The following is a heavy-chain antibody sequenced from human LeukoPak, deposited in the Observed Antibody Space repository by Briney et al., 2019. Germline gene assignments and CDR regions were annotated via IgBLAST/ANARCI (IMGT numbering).Heavy chain of an antibody. D-gene: IGHD5-18*01. Sequence: PGGSLRLSCSASGFTFSRYAVHWVRQAPGKGLEYASAISSNGGSTYYGDSVKGRFTISRDNPKNTLYLQMSSLRAEDTAVYYCVKARGIQLWLPGDYWGQGTLVTVSS. CDR1: GFTFSRYA. J-gene: IGHJ4*02. V-gene: IGHV3-64D*09. CDR2: ISSNGGST. CDR3: VKARGIQLWLPGDY.